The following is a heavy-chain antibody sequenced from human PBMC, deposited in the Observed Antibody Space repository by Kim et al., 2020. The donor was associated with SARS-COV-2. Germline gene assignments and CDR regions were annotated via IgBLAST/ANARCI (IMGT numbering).Heavy chain of an antibody. CDR3: AKDIAGTGYFDY. CDR2: ISWNSGSI. Sequence: GGSLRLSCAASGFTFDDYAMHWVRQAPGKGLEWVSGISWNSGSIGYADSVKGRFTISRDNAKNSLYLQMNSLRAEDTALYYCAKDIAGTGYFDYWGQGTLVTVSS. CDR1: GFTFDDYA. D-gene: IGHD6-13*01. V-gene: IGHV3-9*01. J-gene: IGHJ4*02.